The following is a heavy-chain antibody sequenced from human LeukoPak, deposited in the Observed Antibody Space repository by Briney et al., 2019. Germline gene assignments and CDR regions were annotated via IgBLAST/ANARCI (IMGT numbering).Heavy chain of an antibody. V-gene: IGHV3-23*01. CDR1: GFTFSSFA. J-gene: IGHJ6*03. CDR2: ISGSGGST. D-gene: IGHD5/OR15-5a*01. Sequence: PGGSLRLSCAASGFTFSSFAMSWVRQAPGKGLEWVSAISGSGGSTYYADSVKGRFTISRDNSKNTLSLQMNSLRAEDTALYYCARVYELREEDYYYYYMDVWGKGTTVTVSS. CDR3: ARVYELREEDYYYYYMDV.